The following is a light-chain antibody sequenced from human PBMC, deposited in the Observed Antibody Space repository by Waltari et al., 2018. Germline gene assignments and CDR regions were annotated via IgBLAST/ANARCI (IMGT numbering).Light chain of an antibody. J-gene: IGKJ4*01. CDR2: AAS. Sequence: DIQMTQSPSSLSASVGDRVTITFRASQSVSSYLNWYQQKPGRAPKLLIYAASSLQSGVPSRFSGSGSGTDFTLTISSLQPEDFATYYCQQSYSTPLTFGGGTTVEIK. CDR1: QSVSSY. V-gene: IGKV1-39*01. CDR3: QQSYSTPLT.